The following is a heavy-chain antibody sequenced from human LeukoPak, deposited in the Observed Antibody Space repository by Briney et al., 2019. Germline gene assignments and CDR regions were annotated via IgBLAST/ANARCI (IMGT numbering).Heavy chain of an antibody. CDR2: IKQDGSEK. CDR1: GFTFSSYW. Sequence: GGSLRLSCAASGFTFSSYWMSWVRQAPGKGLEWVANIKQDGSEKYYVDSVKGRFTISRDNSKNTLYLQMNSLRAEDTAVYYCAKGQYYYDSSGPSGYWGQGTLVTVSS. V-gene: IGHV3-7*01. D-gene: IGHD3-22*01. CDR3: AKGQYYYDSSGPSGY. J-gene: IGHJ4*02.